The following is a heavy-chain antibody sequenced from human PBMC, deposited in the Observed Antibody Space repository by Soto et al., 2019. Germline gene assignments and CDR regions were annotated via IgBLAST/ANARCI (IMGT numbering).Heavy chain of an antibody. J-gene: IGHJ6*02. CDR3: ARDTGEIYYYYGMDV. V-gene: IGHV4-59*01. CDR2: IYYSGST. D-gene: IGHD3-16*01. Sequence: QVQLQESGPGLVKPSETLSLTCTVSGGSISSYYWSWIRQPPGKGLEWIGYIYYSGSTNYNPSLKRRVTISVDTSKNQFSLKLSSVTAADTAVYYCARDTGEIYYYYGMDVWGQGTTVTVSS. CDR1: GGSISSYY.